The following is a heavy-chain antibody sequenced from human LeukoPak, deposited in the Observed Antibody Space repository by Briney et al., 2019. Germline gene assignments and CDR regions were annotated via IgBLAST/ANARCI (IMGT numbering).Heavy chain of an antibody. CDR3: ATATMIVVVLSHAFDI. D-gene: IGHD3-22*01. V-gene: IGHV1-24*01. J-gene: IGHJ3*02. CDR1: GYTLTELS. CDR2: FDPEDGET. Sequence: ASVKVSCKVSGYTLTELSMHWVRQAPGKGLEWMGGFDPEDGETIYAQKFQGRVTMAEDTSTDTAYMELSSLRSEDTAVYYCATATMIVVVLSHAFDIWGQGTMATVSS.